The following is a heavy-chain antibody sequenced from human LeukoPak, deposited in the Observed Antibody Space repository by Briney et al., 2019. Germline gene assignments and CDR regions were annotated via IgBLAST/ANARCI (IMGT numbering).Heavy chain of an antibody. J-gene: IGHJ4*02. CDR1: GFTFSSYG. V-gene: IGHV3-30*02. CDR3: AKDCRSSWYSRFY. Sequence: PGGSLRLSCAASGFTFSSYGMHWVRQAPGKGLEWVAFIRYDGSNKYYADSVKGRFTISRDNSKNTLYLQMNSLRAEDTAVYYCAKDCRSSWYSRFYWGQGTLVTVSS. CDR2: IRYDGSNK. D-gene: IGHD6-13*01.